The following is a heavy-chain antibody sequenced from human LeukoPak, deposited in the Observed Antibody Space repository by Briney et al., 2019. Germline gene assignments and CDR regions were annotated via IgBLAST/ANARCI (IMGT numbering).Heavy chain of an antibody. CDR3: ARGVDYFASGSYLRTNWFDP. V-gene: IGHV1-3*01. Sequence: ASVKVSCKASGYTFTNYDIHWVRQAPGQRLEWMGWINAGNGNIKYSQKFQGRVTITRDTSASTAYMELSSLRSEDTAVYYCARGVDYFASGSYLRTNWFDPWGQGTLVTVSS. CDR2: INAGNGNI. J-gene: IGHJ5*02. D-gene: IGHD3-10*01. CDR1: GYTFTNYD.